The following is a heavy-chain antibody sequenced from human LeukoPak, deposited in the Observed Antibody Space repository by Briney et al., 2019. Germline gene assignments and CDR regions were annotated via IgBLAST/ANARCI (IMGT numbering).Heavy chain of an antibody. CDR2: ITWNSRVK. CDR1: GFTFDNFA. J-gene: IGHJ5*01. Sequence: GGSLRLSCAASGFTFDNFAMHWVRQAPGKGLEWVSGITWNSRVKTYTPSVKGRFTISRDNAKNSLDLQMSSLRPEDTALYYCVKDKHRDGYTYGAYDSWGQGTLITVSS. CDR3: VKDKHRDGYTYGAYDS. V-gene: IGHV3-9*01. D-gene: IGHD5-12*01.